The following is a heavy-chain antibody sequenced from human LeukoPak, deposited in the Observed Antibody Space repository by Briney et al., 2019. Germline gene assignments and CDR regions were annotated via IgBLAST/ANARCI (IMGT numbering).Heavy chain of an antibody. V-gene: IGHV4-39*07. J-gene: IGHJ4*02. D-gene: IGHD5-24*01. CDR2: INHSGST. CDR3: ARRIERYFDY. CDR1: GGSISSSSYY. Sequence: PSETLSLTCTVSGGSISSSSYYWSWIRQPPGKGLEWIGEINHSGSTNYNPSLKSRVTISVDTSKNQFSLKLSSVTAADTAVYYCARRIERYFDYWGQGTLVTVSS.